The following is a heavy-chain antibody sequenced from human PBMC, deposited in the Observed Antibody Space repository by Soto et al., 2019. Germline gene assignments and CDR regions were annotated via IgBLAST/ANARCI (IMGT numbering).Heavy chain of an antibody. Sequence: PSETLSLTCTVSGGSISSYYWSWIRQPPGKGLEWIGYIYYSGSTNYNPSLKSRVTISVDTSKNQFSLKLSSVTAADTAVYYCARRIVAGGFDYRGQGTLVTVSS. V-gene: IGHV4-59*01. CDR2: IYYSGST. D-gene: IGHD6-19*01. CDR3: ARRIVAGGFDY. CDR1: GGSISSYY. J-gene: IGHJ4*02.